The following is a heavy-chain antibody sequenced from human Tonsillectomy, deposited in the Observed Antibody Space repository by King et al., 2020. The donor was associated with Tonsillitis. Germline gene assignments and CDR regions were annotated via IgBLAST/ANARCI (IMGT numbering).Heavy chain of an antibody. CDR3: TRLTGGSSWYYFDY. V-gene: IGHV3-73*02. D-gene: IGHD6-13*01. CDR2: IRSKANSYAT. J-gene: IGHJ4*02. Sequence: VQLVESGGGLVQPGGSLKLSCAASGVTFSGSAMHWVRQASGKGLEWVGRIRSKANSYATAYAASVKGRFTISRETSKNTAYLQMNSLKTEDTAVYYCTRLTGGSSWYYFDYWGQGPLVTVSS. CDR1: GVTFSGSA.